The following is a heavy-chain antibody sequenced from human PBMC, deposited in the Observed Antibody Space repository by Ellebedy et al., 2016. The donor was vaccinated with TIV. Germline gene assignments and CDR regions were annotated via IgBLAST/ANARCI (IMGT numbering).Heavy chain of an antibody. D-gene: IGHD6-13*01. Sequence: GGSLRLSXAASGFTFSSYAVSWVRQAPGKGLEWVSAISVSGDRTYYGDSVKGRFTISRDDSKNTLYLQMNSPRAEDTAVYYCAKRLTAAGSGQYYYGMDVWGQGTTVTVSS. CDR2: ISVSGDRT. J-gene: IGHJ6*02. CDR1: GFTFSSYA. V-gene: IGHV3-23*01. CDR3: AKRLTAAGSGQYYYGMDV.